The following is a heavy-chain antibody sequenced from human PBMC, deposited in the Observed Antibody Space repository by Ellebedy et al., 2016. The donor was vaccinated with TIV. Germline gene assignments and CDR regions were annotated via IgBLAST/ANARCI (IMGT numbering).Heavy chain of an antibody. V-gene: IGHV4-61*01. D-gene: IGHD4-11*01. CDR3: ARDAPPLQYYYYGLDV. CDR2: VHYSGST. CDR1: GGSVSSGNYF. Sequence: MPSETLSLTCTISGGSVSSGNYFWTWIRQPPGKGLEWLGYVHYSGSTKYNPSLKSRVPFSISTSKRQFSLKLTSVTAADTAVYYCARDAPPLQYYYYGLDVWGRGTSVTVSS. J-gene: IGHJ6*02.